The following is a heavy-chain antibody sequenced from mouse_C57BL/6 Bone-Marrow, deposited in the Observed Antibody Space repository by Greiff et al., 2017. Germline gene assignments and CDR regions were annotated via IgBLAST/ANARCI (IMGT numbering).Heavy chain of an antibody. CDR3: ARGAWFAY. J-gene: IGHJ3*01. CDR2: INPGSGGT. V-gene: IGHV1-54*01. Sequence: QVQLQQSGAELVRPGTSVKVSCNASGYAFTNYLIEWVKQRPGQGLEWIGVINPGSGGTNYNEKFKGKATLTADKSSSTAYMQLSSLTSEDSAVCFCARGAWFAYWGQGTLVTVSA. CDR1: GYAFTNYL.